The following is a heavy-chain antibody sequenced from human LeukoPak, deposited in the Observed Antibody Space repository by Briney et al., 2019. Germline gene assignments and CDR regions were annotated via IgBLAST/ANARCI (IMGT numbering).Heavy chain of an antibody. J-gene: IGHJ4*02. Sequence: GGSLRLSCAASGFTFSSHGMNWVRQAPGKGLEWVSGISPSGGITYYTDSVKGRFTISRDNSKNTQSLQMNSLRAEDTAVYYCARDTRSSYLQYYFDYWGQGTLVTVSS. CDR3: ARDTRSSYLQYYFDY. CDR1: GFTFSSHG. V-gene: IGHV3-23*01. D-gene: IGHD5-24*01. CDR2: ISPSGGIT.